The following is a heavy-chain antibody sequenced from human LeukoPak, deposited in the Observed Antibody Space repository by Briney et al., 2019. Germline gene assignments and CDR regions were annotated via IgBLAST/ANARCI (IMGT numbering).Heavy chain of an antibody. V-gene: IGHV3-11*01. J-gene: IGHJ4*02. CDR1: GFTFSGYY. CDR3: AREGVGTVAAFLSPFDY. CDR2: ISSSGSTI. D-gene: IGHD6-19*01. Sequence: GGSLRLSCAASGFTFSGYYMSWIRQAPGKGLGWVSYISSSGSTIYYADSVKGRFTISRDNAKNSLYLQMNSLRAEDTAVYYCAREGVGTVAAFLSPFDYWGQGTLVTVSS.